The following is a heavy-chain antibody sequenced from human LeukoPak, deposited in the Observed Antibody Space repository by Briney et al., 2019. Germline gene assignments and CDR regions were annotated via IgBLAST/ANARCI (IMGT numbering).Heavy chain of an antibody. Sequence: GXSLKISRKGSGYGFTTYWIGWVRQMPGKGLEWMGIIYPGDSDTRYSPSFQGQVTISADKSISTAYLQWSSLKASDTAMYYCATYGDYSGGDYWGQGTLVTVSS. CDR1: GYGFTTYW. CDR2: IYPGDSDT. D-gene: IGHD4-17*01. V-gene: IGHV5-51*01. J-gene: IGHJ4*02. CDR3: ATYGDYSGGDY.